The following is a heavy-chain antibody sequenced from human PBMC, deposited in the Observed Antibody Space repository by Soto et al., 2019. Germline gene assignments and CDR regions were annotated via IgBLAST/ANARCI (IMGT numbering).Heavy chain of an antibody. CDR3: AKDPTYYDFWSAYHTPAFDF. D-gene: IGHD3-3*01. CDR2: ISGSGDST. CDR1: GFTFSTYA. Sequence: PGGSLRLSCAASGFTFSTYAMSWVRQAPGKGLGWVSAISGSGDSTYYADSVKGRFTISRDNSKNTLYLQMNSLRAEDTAVYYCAKDPTYYDFWSAYHTPAFDFWGQGSLVTVSS. V-gene: IGHV3-23*01. J-gene: IGHJ4*02.